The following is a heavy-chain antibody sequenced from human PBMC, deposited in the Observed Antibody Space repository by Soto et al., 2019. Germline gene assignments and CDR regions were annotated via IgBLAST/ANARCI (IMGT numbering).Heavy chain of an antibody. CDR1: GGSIGSGGYY. Sequence: PSETLSLTCAVSGGSIGSGGYYWSWIRQHPGKGLEWIGYIYYSGSTYYNPSLKSRVTISVDTSKNQFSLKLSSVTAADTAVYYCARESRSEDIVVVPAAKLVDAFDIWGQGTMVTVSS. V-gene: IGHV4-31*11. CDR2: IYYSGST. J-gene: IGHJ3*02. CDR3: ARESRSEDIVVVPAAKLVDAFDI. D-gene: IGHD2-2*01.